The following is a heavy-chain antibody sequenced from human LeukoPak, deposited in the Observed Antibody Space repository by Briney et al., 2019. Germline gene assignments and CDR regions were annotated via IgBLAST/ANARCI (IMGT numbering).Heavy chain of an antibody. D-gene: IGHD4-23*01. CDR3: ARGDYGGNSKYYFDY. J-gene: IGHJ4*02. Sequence: ASVKVSCKASGYTFTGYYMHWVRQAPGQGLEWMGWINPNSGGTNYAQEFQGRVTMTRDTSISTAYMELSRLRSDDTAVYYCARGDYGGNSKYYFDYWGQGTLVTVSS. V-gene: IGHV1-2*02. CDR1: GYTFTGYY. CDR2: INPNSGGT.